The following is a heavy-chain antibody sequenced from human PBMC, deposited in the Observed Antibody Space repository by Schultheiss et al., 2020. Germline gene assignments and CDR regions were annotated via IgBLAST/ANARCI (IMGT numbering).Heavy chain of an antibody. V-gene: IGHV4-34*01. Sequence: SETLSLTCAVYGGSFSGYYWSWIRQPPGKGLEWIGEINHSGSTNYNPSLKSRVTISVDTSKNQFSLKLSSVTAADTAVYYCARLRGDYYDSSGRDFDYWGQGTLVTVSS. CDR1: GGSFSGYY. CDR2: INHSGST. D-gene: IGHD3-22*01. CDR3: ARLRGDYYDSSGRDFDY. J-gene: IGHJ4*02.